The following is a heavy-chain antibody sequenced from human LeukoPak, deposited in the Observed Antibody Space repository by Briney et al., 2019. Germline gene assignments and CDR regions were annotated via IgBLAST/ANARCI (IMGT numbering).Heavy chain of an antibody. CDR3: AKDPYALVVVTPYFDY. CDR1: RFTFSSYA. V-gene: IGHV3-23*01. Sequence: PGGSLRLSCAASRFTFSSYAMSWVRQAPGKGLEWVSAISGSGGSTYYADSVKGRFTISRDNSKNTLYLQMNSLRADDTAVYYCAKDPYALVVVTPYFDYWGQGTLVTVSS. J-gene: IGHJ4*02. D-gene: IGHD3-22*01. CDR2: ISGSGGST.